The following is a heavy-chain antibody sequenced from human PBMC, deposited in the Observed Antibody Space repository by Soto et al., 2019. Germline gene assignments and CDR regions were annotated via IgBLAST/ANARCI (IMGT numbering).Heavy chain of an antibody. J-gene: IGHJ4*02. CDR2: IYISGIT. D-gene: IGHD6-19*01. CDR1: GASINNYY. CDR3: ARGSGWLPDY. V-gene: IGHV4-59*01. Sequence: QVQLQESGPRLVKPSETLSLTCTVSGASINNYYWSWIRQPPGKGLEWIGYIYISGITDYNPSLKSRVTISTDTSNNQFSLKRNFVTAADTAVYYCARGSGWLPDYWGQGALVTVSS.